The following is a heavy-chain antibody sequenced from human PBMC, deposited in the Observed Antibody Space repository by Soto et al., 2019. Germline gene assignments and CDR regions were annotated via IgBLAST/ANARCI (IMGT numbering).Heavy chain of an antibody. J-gene: IGHJ4*02. CDR1: GYTFTSYG. Sequence: GASVKVSCKASGYTFTSYGISWVRQAPGQGLEWMGWISGYNGDTNYAQKLQGRVTMTTDTSTSTAYMDLRNLRSDDTAVYYCASGPTSGTFYFDYWGQGTLVTVS. CDR2: ISGYNGDT. D-gene: IGHD3-10*01. V-gene: IGHV1-18*04. CDR3: ASGPTSGTFYFDY.